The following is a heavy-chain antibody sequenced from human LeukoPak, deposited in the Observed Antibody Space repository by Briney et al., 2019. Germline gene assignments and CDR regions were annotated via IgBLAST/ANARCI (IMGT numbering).Heavy chain of an antibody. J-gene: IGHJ6*03. CDR2: ISGSGGST. CDR3: AKPGHDFWSGYPPNYYYYMDV. CDR1: GFTFSSYA. Sequence: PGGSLRLSCAASGFTFSSYAMSWVRQAPGKGPEWVSAISGSGGSTYYADSVKGRFTISRDNSKNTLYLQMNSLRAEDTAVYYCAKPGHDFWSGYPPNYYYYMDVWGKGTTVTVSS. D-gene: IGHD3-3*01. V-gene: IGHV3-23*01.